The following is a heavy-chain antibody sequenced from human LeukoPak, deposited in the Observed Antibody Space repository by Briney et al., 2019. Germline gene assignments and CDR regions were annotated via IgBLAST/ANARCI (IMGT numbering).Heavy chain of an antibody. V-gene: IGHV3-7*01. J-gene: IGHJ4*02. CDR2: IKLDGSEK. D-gene: IGHD3-9*01. Sequence: GGSLRLSCVASGFTFSSYWMSWVRQAPGKGLEWVANIKLDGSEKYYVDSVKGRFTISRDNAKNSLYLQMNSLRVEDTAVYYCAREDSGVRFFDWLAGVYYFDYWGQGTLVTVS. CDR3: AREDSGVRFFDWLAGVYYFDY. CDR1: GFTFSSYW.